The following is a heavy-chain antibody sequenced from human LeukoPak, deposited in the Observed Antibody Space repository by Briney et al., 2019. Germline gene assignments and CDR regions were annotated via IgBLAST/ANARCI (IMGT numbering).Heavy chain of an antibody. D-gene: IGHD3-10*01. CDR3: AREAMVRGVIIKAFDY. CDR1: GYTFTSDD. CDR2: MNPNSGNT. J-gene: IGHJ4*02. Sequence: ASVKVSCKXSGYTFTSDDINWVRQATRQGLEWMGWMNPNSGNTGYAQKFQGRVTMTRNTSISTAYMELSSLRSEDTAVYYCAREAMVRGVIIKAFDYWGQGTLVTVSS. V-gene: IGHV1-8*01.